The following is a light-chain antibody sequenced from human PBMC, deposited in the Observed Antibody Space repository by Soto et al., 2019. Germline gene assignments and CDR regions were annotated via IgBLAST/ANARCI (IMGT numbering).Light chain of an antibody. Sequence: VLTQSPAILSLSPGERATLSCRASQSLAGQLAWYQQKPGQAPRLFIYDASKRAPGVPGRFSGSGSGTDYSLTISSLEPDYFAVYYCQQRSSWPTFGQGTRVEIK. J-gene: IGKJ1*01. CDR1: QSLAGQ. V-gene: IGKV3-11*01. CDR2: DAS. CDR3: QQRSSWPT.